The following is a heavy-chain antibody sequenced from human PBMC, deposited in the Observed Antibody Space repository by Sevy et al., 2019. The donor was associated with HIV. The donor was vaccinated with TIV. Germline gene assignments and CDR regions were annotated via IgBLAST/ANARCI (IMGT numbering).Heavy chain of an antibody. CDR3: TTDSSGYYYGEAFDI. CDR1: GFTFSNAW. V-gene: IGHV3-15*01. Sequence: GGSLRLSCAASGFTFSNAWMSWVRQAPGKGLEWVGRIKSKTDGGTTDYAAPVKGRFTISRDDSKNTLYLQMNSLKTEDTAVYYCTTDSSGYYYGEAFDIWGQGTMVTVSS. J-gene: IGHJ3*02. CDR2: IKSKTDGGTT. D-gene: IGHD3-22*01.